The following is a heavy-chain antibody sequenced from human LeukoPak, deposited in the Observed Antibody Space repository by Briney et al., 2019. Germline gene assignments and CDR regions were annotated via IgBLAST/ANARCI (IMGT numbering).Heavy chain of an antibody. Sequence: PWETLSLSCTVSGGSMSNYYWSWVRQTPGKGLEWIGYISYSGSTNHNPPLKSRVTISVDTSKNRFSLKLSSVTAADTAVYYCARDLQFLEWLFPNWFDPWGQGTLVTVSS. CDR3: ARDLQFLEWLFPNWFDP. CDR1: GGSMSNYY. D-gene: IGHD3-3*01. CDR2: ISYSGST. V-gene: IGHV4-59*12. J-gene: IGHJ5*02.